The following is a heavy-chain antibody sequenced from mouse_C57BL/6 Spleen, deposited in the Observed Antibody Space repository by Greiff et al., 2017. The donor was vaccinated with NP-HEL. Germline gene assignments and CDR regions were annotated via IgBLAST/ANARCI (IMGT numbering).Heavy chain of an antibody. CDR2: IYPRDGRT. V-gene: IGHV1-78*01. CDR1: GYTFTDHT. CDR3: AGYSNYGWFAY. D-gene: IGHD2-5*01. Sequence: VQLQQSDAELVKPGASVKISCKVSGYTFTDHTIHWMKQRPEQGLEWIGYIYPRDGRTKYNEKFKGKATLTADKSFSTAYMQLNSLASEDSAVYFFAGYSNYGWFAYWGQGTLVTVSA. J-gene: IGHJ3*01.